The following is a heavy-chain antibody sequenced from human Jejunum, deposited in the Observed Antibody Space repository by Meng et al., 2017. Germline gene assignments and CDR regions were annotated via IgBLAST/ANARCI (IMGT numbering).Heavy chain of an antibody. Sequence: GESLKISCAASGFSYSFYVINWVRQAPGKGLEWVSALSGSGDGTYYADSVKGRFTISGDNSRNTVYLQMNSLRAEDTALYYCARGPDLSGRYYVGDLWGRGTLVTVSS. J-gene: IGHJ5*02. CDR3: ARGPDLSGRYYVGDL. V-gene: IGHV3-23*01. D-gene: IGHD3-10*01. CDR2: LSGSGDGT. CDR1: GFSYSFYV.